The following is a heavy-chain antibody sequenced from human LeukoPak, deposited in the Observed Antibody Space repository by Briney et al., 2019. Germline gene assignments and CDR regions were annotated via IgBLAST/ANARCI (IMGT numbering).Heavy chain of an antibody. CDR1: GGTFSSYA. Sequence: ASVKVSCKASGGTFSSYAISWVRQAPGQELEWMGGIIPIFGTANYAQKFQGRVTITADESTSTAYMELSSLRSEDTAAYYCARDPSYYYGSGSYVYWGQGTLVTVSS. CDR3: ARDPSYYYGSGSYVY. V-gene: IGHV1-69*13. D-gene: IGHD3-10*01. CDR2: IIPIFGTA. J-gene: IGHJ4*02.